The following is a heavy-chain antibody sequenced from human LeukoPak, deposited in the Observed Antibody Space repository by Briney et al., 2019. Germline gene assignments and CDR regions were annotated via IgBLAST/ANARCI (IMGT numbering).Heavy chain of an antibody. Sequence: ASVKVSCKASGYTFTSYGISWVRQAPGQGLEWMGWISAYNGNTNYAQKLQGRVTMTTDTSTSTAYMELRSLRSDDTAVYYCARDVVVVPAAIGPLYYYYYMDVWGKGTTVTVSS. J-gene: IGHJ6*03. CDR2: ISAYNGNT. CDR1: GYTFTSYG. CDR3: ARDVVVVPAAIGPLYYYYYMDV. D-gene: IGHD2-2*01. V-gene: IGHV1-18*01.